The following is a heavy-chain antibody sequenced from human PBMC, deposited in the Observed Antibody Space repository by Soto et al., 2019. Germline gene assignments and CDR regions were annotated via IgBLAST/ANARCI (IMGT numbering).Heavy chain of an antibody. CDR3: ARDDVLCDGGRCYGVPLDV. D-gene: IGHD2-15*01. CDR2: IQSGGPT. Sequence: EVHLVESGGGLVQPGGSLRLYCAASGFTVSSKYMSWVRQAPGKGLEWVSLIQSGGPTYYADSVKGRFTISRDTSENTLHLQMDSLRAEDTAVYYCARDDVLCDGGRCYGVPLDVWSKGTTVTVSS. J-gene: IGHJ6*04. CDR1: GFTVSSKY. V-gene: IGHV3-66*01.